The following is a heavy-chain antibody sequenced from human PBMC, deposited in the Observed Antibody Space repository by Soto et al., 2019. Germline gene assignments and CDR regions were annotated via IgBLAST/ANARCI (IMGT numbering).Heavy chain of an antibody. CDR2: IWYDGSNK. CDR1: GFTFSSYG. V-gene: IGHV3-33*01. J-gene: IGHJ6*02. Sequence: GGSLRLSCAASGFTFSSYGMHWVRQAPGKGLEWVAVIWYDGSNKYYADSVKGRFTISRDNSKNTLYLQMNSLRAEDTAVYYCAREGIAAYYYYGMDVWGQGTTVTAP. D-gene: IGHD6-13*01. CDR3: AREGIAAYYYYGMDV.